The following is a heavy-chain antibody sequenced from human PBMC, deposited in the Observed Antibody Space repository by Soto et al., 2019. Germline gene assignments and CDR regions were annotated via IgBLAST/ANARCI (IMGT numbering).Heavy chain of an antibody. CDR3: ARLDIVVAPAGWFDP. CDR1: GDSISSYY. D-gene: IGHD2-21*01. V-gene: IGHV4-59*01. CDR2: IYYSGRT. J-gene: IGHJ5*02. Sequence: TLETLSLTCKVSGDSISSYYWSWLRQSPGKGLEWIGHIYYSGRTTYNPSLKSRGTISIDTSKNQFSLKLRSVTAADTAIYYCARLDIVVAPAGWFDPWGQGTRVTSPQ.